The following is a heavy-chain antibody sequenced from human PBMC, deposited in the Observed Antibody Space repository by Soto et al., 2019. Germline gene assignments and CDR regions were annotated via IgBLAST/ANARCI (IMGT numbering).Heavy chain of an antibody. CDR3: ARDICSSTSCYTGNWFDP. J-gene: IGHJ5*02. CDR2: IYYSGST. V-gene: IGHV4-30-4*01. D-gene: IGHD2-2*02. Sequence: LSLTCTVSGGSISSGDYYWSWIRRPPGKGLEWIGYIYYSGSTYYNPSPKSRVTISVDTSKNQFSLKLSSVTAADTAVYYCARDICSSTSCYTGNWFDPWGQGTLVTVSS. CDR1: GGSISSGDYY.